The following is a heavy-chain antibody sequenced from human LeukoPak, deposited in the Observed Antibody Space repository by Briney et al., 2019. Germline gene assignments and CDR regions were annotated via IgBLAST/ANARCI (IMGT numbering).Heavy chain of an antibody. D-gene: IGHD3-22*01. V-gene: IGHV3-48*02. Sequence: PGGSLRLSCAASGLTFSSYSMNWVRQAPGKGLEWVSYISSSSGTIYYADSVKGRFTISRDNAKNSLYLQIRSLRDEDTAVYYYARDADSSGHFDYWGQGTLVTVSS. J-gene: IGHJ4*02. CDR3: ARDADSSGHFDY. CDR2: ISSSSGTI. CDR1: GLTFSSYS.